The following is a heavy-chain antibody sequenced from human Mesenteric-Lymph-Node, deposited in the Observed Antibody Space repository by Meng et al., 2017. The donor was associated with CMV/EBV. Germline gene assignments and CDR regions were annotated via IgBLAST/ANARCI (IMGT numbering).Heavy chain of an antibody. CDR3: AKSEGLGTGAARKSFDY. CDR2: IYSGGSDT. CDR1: GFTFSSYG. V-gene: IGHV3-23*03. D-gene: IGHD6-6*01. J-gene: IGHJ4*02. Sequence: GGSLRLSCAASGFTFSSYGMSCVRQAPGEGLEWVSLIYSGGSDTSYADSVKGRFTISRDNSKTSLYLQMNSLRAEDTAVYYCAKSEGLGTGAARKSFDYWGQGTLVTVSS.